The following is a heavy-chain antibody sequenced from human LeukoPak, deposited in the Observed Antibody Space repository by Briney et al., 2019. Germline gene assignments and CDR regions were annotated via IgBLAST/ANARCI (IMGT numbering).Heavy chain of an antibody. CDR1: GFTFSYYW. CDR3: ARMDIGLVRD. CDR2: IRWNSGNI. D-gene: IGHD3-10*01. J-gene: IGHJ4*02. Sequence: GGSLRLSCAASGFTFSYYWMHWVRQAPGKGLEWVSGIRWNSGNIDYADSVKGRFTISRDNAKNSLSLQMNSLRAEDTAVYYCARMDIGLVRDWGQGTLVTVSS. V-gene: IGHV3-21*01.